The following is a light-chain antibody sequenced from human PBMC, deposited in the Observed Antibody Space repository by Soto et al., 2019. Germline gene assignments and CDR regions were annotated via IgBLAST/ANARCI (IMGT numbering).Light chain of an antibody. CDR1: QDISNY. CDR2: DAS. V-gene: IGKV1-33*01. CDR3: QQYDNLRFT. Sequence: DIQMTQSPSSLSASVGDRVTITCQASQDISNYLNWYQQKPGKATKLLIYDASNLEIGVPSRFSGSGSGTEFTFTISILQPEDIATYYCQQYDNLRFTFGPGTKVDIK. J-gene: IGKJ3*01.